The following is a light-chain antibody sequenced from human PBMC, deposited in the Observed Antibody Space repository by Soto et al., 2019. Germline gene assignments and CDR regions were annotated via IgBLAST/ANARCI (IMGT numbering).Light chain of an antibody. CDR3: QTWGTGIHV. V-gene: IGLV4-69*01. CDR2: LNSDGSH. J-gene: IGLJ7*01. CDR1: SGHSSYA. Sequence: QLVLTQSPSASASLGASVKLTCTLSSGHSSYAIAWHQQQPEKGPRYLMKLNSDGSHSKGDGIPDRFSGSSSGAERYLIISGLQSEDEADYYCQTWGTGIHVFGTGTQLTVL.